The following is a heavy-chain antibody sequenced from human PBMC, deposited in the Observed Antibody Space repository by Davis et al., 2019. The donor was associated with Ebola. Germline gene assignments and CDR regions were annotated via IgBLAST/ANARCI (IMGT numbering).Heavy chain of an antibody. J-gene: IGHJ4*02. D-gene: IGHD1-14*01. CDR2: VGYDGRVK. V-gene: IGHV3-30*04. CDR3: AKPPTFISVFDD. CDR1: GFIFSDFA. Sequence: GESLKISCAGSGFIFSDFAMHWVRQLPGKGLEWVAFVGYDGRVKDYADSVKGRFTISRDNSKNIVYLQMNDRRPEDTAVYYCAKPPTFISVFDDWGQGTLVTVSS.